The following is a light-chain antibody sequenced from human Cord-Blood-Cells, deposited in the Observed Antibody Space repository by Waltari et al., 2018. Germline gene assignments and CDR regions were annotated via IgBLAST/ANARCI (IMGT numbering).Light chain of an antibody. J-gene: IGLJ3*02. CDR2: EGS. Sequence: QSALTQPASVSGSPGQSITISCTGTSSDVGSYNLVSWYQQHPGKAPKLMIYEGSKRPSGVSNRFSGSKSDNTTSLTISGLQAEDGSDYYCCSYAGSSTWVFGGGTKLTVL. CDR1: SSDVGSYNL. CDR3: CSYAGSSTWV. V-gene: IGLV2-23*01.